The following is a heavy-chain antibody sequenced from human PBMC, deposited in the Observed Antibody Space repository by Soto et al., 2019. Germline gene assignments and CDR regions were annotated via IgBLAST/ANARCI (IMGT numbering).Heavy chain of an antibody. CDR3: AKGRVRVTTASAFDY. Sequence: PSQTLSLTCAASGFTFSSYAMSWVRQAPGKGLEWVSAISGSGGSTYYADSVKGRFTISRDNSKNTLYLQMNSLRAEDTAVYYCAKGRVRVTTASAFDYWGQGTLVTVSS. CDR1: GFTFSSYA. CDR2: ISGSGGST. J-gene: IGHJ4*02. D-gene: IGHD4-17*01. V-gene: IGHV3-23*01.